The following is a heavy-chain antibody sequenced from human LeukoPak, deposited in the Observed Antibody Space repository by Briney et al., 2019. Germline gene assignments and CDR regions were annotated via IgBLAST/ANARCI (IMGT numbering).Heavy chain of an antibody. J-gene: IGHJ4*03. D-gene: IGHD1-1*01. CDR1: GGSFSAYY. Sequence: KPSETLSLTCAVYGGSFSAYYWSWIRQSPGKGLEWIAEINHRGDTNYNPSVKSRVSISVDTSKNQFPLKVTSLTAADTAVYYCARGPTISETGYFDYWGQGTLVTVSS. V-gene: IGHV4-34*01. CDR2: INHRGDT. CDR3: ARGPTISETGYFDY.